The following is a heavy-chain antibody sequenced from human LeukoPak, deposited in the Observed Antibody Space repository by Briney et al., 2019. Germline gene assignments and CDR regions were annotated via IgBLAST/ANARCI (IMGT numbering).Heavy chain of an antibody. CDR2: VTGSGDSA. V-gene: IGHV3-23*01. D-gene: IGHD4-17*01. CDR1: GFPFSSYA. J-gene: IGHJ5*02. Sequence: GGSLRLSCAASGFPFSSYAMSWVRKAPGKGLEWVSTVTGSGDSAYYADSVKGRFTMSRDNSKNTLYLQMNSLRAEDTAVYYCAKAAIYGDYSWFDAWGQGTLVTVSS. CDR3: AKAAIYGDYSWFDA.